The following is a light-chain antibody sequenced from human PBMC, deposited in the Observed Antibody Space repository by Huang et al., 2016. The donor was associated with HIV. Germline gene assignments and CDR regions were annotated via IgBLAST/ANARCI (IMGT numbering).Light chain of an antibody. CDR3: QQYYSTPLT. J-gene: IGKJ4*01. CDR1: QSVLYSSNNKNY. CDR2: WAS. Sequence: DIVMTQSPDSLAVSRGERATINCKSGQSVLYSSNNKNYLAWYQQKPGQPPKLLIYWASTRESGVPDRFSGSGSWTDFTLTISSLQAEDVAVYYCQQYYSTPLTFGGGTKVEIK. V-gene: IGKV4-1*01.